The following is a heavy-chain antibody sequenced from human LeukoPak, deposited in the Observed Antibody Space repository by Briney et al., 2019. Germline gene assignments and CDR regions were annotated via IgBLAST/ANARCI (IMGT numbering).Heavy chain of an antibody. V-gene: IGHV5-51*01. CDR2: IYPGDSDT. J-gene: IGHJ4*02. CDR3: ARRGSGSYYHGTLDY. D-gene: IGHD3-10*01. CDR1: GYTFTDYW. Sequence: GESLKISCKGSGYTFTDYWIGWVRQVPGKGLEWMGIIYPGDSDTRYSPSFQGQVTISADKSISTAYLQWSSLKASDTAMYYCARRGSGSYYHGTLDYWGQGTLVTVSS.